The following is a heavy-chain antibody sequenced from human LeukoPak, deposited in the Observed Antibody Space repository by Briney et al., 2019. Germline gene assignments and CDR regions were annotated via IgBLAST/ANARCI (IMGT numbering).Heavy chain of an antibody. CDR3: ARDSPDSSGYPLDAFDI. D-gene: IGHD3-22*01. CDR2: ISGSGGST. J-gene: IGHJ3*02. Sequence: PGGSLRLSCAASGFTFSSYGMSWVRQAPGKGLEWVSAISGSGGSTYYADSVKGRFTISRDNSKNTVYLQMNSLRAEDTAVYYCARDSPDSSGYPLDAFDIWGQGTMVTVSS. V-gene: IGHV3-23*01. CDR1: GFTFSSYG.